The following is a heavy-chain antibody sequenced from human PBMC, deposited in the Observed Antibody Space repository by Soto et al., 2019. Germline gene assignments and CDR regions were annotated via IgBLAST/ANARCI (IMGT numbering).Heavy chain of an antibody. CDR2: IYHSGST. D-gene: IGHD2-8*01. CDR3: ARARDCTNGAQCLGFEY. V-gene: IGHV4-59*12. Sequence: SETLSLTCNVSGGSISNYYWNWIRQPPGKRLEWIGEIYHSGSTNYNPSLKSRVTISVHKSKNQFSLKLSSVTAADTAVYYCARARDCTNGAQCLGFEYGGQGTLVTVSS. CDR1: GGSISNYY. J-gene: IGHJ4*02.